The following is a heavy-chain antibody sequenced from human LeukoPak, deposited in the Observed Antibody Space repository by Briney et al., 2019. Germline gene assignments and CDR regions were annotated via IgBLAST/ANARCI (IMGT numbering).Heavy chain of an antibody. D-gene: IGHD3-10*01. V-gene: IGHV4-59*01. CDR3: ARAVMMVRGVIIGGYWFDP. CDR1: GGSISSYY. Sequence: SETLSLTCTVSGGSISSYYWSWIRQPPGKGLEWIGYIYYGGSTYSSPSLKSRVTISVDTSKNQFSLKLNSVTAADTAVYYCARAVMMVRGVIIGGYWFDPWGQGTLVTVSS. J-gene: IGHJ5*02. CDR2: IYYGGST.